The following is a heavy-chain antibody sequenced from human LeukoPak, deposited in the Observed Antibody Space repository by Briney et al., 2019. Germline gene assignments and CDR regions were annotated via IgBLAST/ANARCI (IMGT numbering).Heavy chain of an antibody. CDR3: ARVQHGLVPYMAV. D-gene: IGHD3/OR15-3a*01. CDR1: GGTFISYA. J-gene: IGHJ6*03. CDR2: IVPIFGTA. Sequence: SVKVSCKASGGTFISYAISWVRQAAGRRLKWRGGIVPIFGTANYAQKFQGRVTITTDETTSTAYMELSSLRSEETAVYYSARVQHGLVPYMAVWGKGTTVTVSS. V-gene: IGHV1-69*05.